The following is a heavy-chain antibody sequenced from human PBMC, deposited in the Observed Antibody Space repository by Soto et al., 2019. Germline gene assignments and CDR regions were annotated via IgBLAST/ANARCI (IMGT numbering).Heavy chain of an antibody. CDR2: IKQDGGQT. CDR3: ARGGNGYENWPPYYYYGMDV. V-gene: IGHV3-7*01. CDR1: GFTFDSYW. Sequence: EVQLVESGGGFVQPGGSLRLSCAASGFTFDSYWMTWVRQAPGKGLEWVAHIKQDGGQTYYVDSVKGRFTISRDNAETSLYLQMNSLRAEDTSVYFCARGGNGYENWPPYYYYGMDVWGQGTTVTVSS. D-gene: IGHD5-12*01. J-gene: IGHJ6*02.